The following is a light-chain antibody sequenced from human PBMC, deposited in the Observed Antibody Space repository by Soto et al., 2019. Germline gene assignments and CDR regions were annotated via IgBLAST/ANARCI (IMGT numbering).Light chain of an antibody. V-gene: IGKV3-11*01. Sequence: EIVLTQSPGTLSLSPGERATLSCRASQSVNNNLAWYQQKPGQAPRLLLHGVSTRATGIPARFSGSGSGTDFTLTISSLEPEDFAVYYCQQRSNWPPITFGQGTRLEIK. J-gene: IGKJ5*01. CDR3: QQRSNWPPIT. CDR2: GVS. CDR1: QSVNNN.